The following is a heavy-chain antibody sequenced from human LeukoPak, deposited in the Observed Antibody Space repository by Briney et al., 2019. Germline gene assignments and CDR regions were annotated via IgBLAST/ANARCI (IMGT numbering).Heavy chain of an antibody. CDR3: ARCRGGSCYWFDP. D-gene: IGHD2-15*01. CDR1: GGSISSGHY. J-gene: IGHJ5*02. Sequence: PSETLSLTCAVSGGSISSGHYWAWIRLLPGKGLEWIGYTYGSANYNPSLKNRVSISVDTSKNQFSLRLTSVTAADTAVYYCARCRGGSCYWFDPWGQGTLVTVSS. CDR2: TYGSA. V-gene: IGHV4-31*11.